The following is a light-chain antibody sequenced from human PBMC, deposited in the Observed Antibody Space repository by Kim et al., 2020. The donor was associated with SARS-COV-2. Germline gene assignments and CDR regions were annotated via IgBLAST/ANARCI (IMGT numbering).Light chain of an antibody. J-gene: IGKJ5*01. CDR2: GAS. Sequence: EIVLTQSPGTLSLSPGERATLSCRASQSVSSNSLAWYQQKPGQAPRLLIYGASSRAAGIPDRFSGSGSGTDFTLIISRLEPEDFAVYYCQQYGSSPTFGQGTRLEIK. V-gene: IGKV3-20*01. CDR1: QSVSSNS. CDR3: QQYGSSPT.